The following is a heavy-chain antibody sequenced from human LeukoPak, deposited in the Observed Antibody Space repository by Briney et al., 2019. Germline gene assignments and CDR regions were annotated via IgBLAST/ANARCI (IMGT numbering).Heavy chain of an antibody. J-gene: IGHJ4*02. CDR1: GYSFSSHW. D-gene: IGHD6-19*01. CDR2: IYPDDSDT. V-gene: IGHV5-51*01. Sequence: GESLKISCKGSGYSFSSHWIGWVRQMPGKGLEWMGIIYPDDSDTRYSPSLQGQVTISADKSISTAYLQWSSLKASDTAMYYCARSGWFDAIDYWGQGTLVTVSS. CDR3: ARSGWFDAIDY.